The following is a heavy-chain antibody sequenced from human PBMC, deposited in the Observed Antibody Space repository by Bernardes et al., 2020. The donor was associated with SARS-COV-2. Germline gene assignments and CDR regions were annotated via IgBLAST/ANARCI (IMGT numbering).Heavy chain of an antibody. V-gene: IGHV3-33*06. CDR2: IWYDGSNK. CDR3: AKDLVSRYSGYDIGY. CDR1: GFTFSSYG. D-gene: IGHD5-12*01. J-gene: IGHJ4*02. Sequence: GGSLRLSCAASGFTFSSYGMHWVRQAPGKGLEWVAVIWYDGSNKYYADSVEGRFTISRDNSKNTLYLQMNSLRAEDTAVYYCAKDLVSRYSGYDIGYWGQGTLVTVSS.